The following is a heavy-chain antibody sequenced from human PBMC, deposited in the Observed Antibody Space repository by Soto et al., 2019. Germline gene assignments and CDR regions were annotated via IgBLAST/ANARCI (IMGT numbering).Heavy chain of an antibody. V-gene: IGHV3-15*07. CDR1: GFVFSNAW. CDR3: LAFGVG. Sequence: EVQLVESGGGLVKPGGSLRLSCAASGFVFSNAWMDWVRQAPGKGLEWVGRIKSKAGGETTDYAAPVKGRFTISRDDSKNTLYLQMNRLKSDDTAVYYCLAFGVGWGQGILVTVSS. CDR2: IKSKAGGETT. D-gene: IGHD3-3*01. J-gene: IGHJ4*02.